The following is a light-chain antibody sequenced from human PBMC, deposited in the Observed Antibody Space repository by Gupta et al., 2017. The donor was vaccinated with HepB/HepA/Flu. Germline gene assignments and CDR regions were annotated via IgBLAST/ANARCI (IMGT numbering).Light chain of an antibody. V-gene: IGKV1-39*01. Sequence: DIQMTQSPSSLSASVGDRVTITCRASQSISSYLNWYQQKPGKAPKLLIYAASSVQSGVPLRFSGSGSGTDFTLTISRRQPEDFATYYCQQRDSTPWTFGQGTKVEIK. J-gene: IGKJ1*01. CDR2: AAS. CDR1: QSISSY. CDR3: QQRDSTPWT.